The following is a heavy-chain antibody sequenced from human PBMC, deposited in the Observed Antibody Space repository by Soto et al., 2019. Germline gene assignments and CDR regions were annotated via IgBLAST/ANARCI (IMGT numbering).Heavy chain of an antibody. Sequence: QVQLVESGGGVVQPGRSLRLSCAASGFTFSSYGMEWVRQAPGKGLEWVAVISYDGSNKYYADSVKGRFTISRDDSKNTLWLQMNSLRPEGTAVYYCAKAVWRYWYFDLWGRGTLVTVSS. CDR1: GFTFSSYG. J-gene: IGHJ2*01. V-gene: IGHV3-30*18. CDR3: AKAVWRYWYFDL. CDR2: ISYDGSNK.